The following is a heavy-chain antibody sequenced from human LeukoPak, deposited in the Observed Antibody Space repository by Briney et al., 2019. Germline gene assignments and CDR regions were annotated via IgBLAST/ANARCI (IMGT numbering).Heavy chain of an antibody. CDR1: GFTFSSYS. CDR2: ISSSSSYI. Sequence: GGSLRLSCAASGFTFSSYSMNWVRQAPGKGLEWVSSISSSSSYIYYADSVKGRFTISRDNAKNSLYLQMNSLRAEDTAVYYCARVRIAAAGPIDYWGQGTLVTVSS. CDR3: ARVRIAAAGPIDY. J-gene: IGHJ4*02. V-gene: IGHV3-21*01. D-gene: IGHD6-13*01.